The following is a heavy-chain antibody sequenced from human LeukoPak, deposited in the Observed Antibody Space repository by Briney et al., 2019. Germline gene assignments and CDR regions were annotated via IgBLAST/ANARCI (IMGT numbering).Heavy chain of an antibody. CDR3: ASFLCPTCS. V-gene: IGHV3-74*01. CDR2: ISSDGIST. CDR1: GFTFSSNW. Sequence: GESLGLSCAASGFTFSSNWMHWVRQAPGKGLVWVSRISSDGISTTYADSVKGRFTTSRDNAKNTLYLQMNSLRVEDTAVYYCASFLCPTCSWGQGTLVTVSS. D-gene: IGHD2-2*01. J-gene: IGHJ5*02.